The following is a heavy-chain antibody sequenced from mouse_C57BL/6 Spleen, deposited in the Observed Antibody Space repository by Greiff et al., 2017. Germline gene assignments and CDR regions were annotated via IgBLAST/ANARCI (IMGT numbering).Heavy chain of an antibody. CDR1: GYSITSGYY. CDR2: ISYDGSN. J-gene: IGHJ1*03. Sequence: VQLKESGPGLVKPSQSLSLTCSVTGYSITSGYYWNWIRQFPGNKLEWMGYISYDGSNNYNPSLTNRISITRDTSKNQFFLKLNTVTTEDTATYYCARGGSHWYFDVWGTGTTVTVSS. CDR3: ARGGSHWYFDV. V-gene: IGHV3-6*01. D-gene: IGHD1-1*01.